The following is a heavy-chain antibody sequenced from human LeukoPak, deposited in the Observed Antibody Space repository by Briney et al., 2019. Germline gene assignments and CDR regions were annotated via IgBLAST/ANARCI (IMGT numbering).Heavy chain of an antibody. CDR3: AKDLNYDFSPSRARLRGGFDY. Sequence: GRSLRLSCAASGFIFDDYAMHWVRQVPGKGLELDSGISWNSGNTGYVDSVKGRFTISRDNAKNSLYLQMNSLRVEDMALYYCAKDLNYDFSPSRARLRGGFDYWGQGTLVSVSS. D-gene: IGHD3-3*01. CDR1: GFIFDDYA. CDR2: ISWNSGNT. V-gene: IGHV3-9*03. J-gene: IGHJ4*02.